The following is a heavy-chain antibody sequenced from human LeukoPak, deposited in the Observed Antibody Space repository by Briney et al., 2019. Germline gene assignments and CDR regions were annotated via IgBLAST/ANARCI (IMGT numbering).Heavy chain of an antibody. CDR3: AREVGHSSSYYGRFDP. D-gene: IGHD3-22*01. CDR2: VNPNNGVP. J-gene: IGHJ5*02. V-gene: IGHV1-2*06. CDR1: GYTFTGYY. Sequence: RASVKVSCKASGYTFTGYYVHWVRQAPGQGLEWMGRVNPNNGVPNYAQKFQGRVTMTRDTAISTFYMELSSLRSDDTAVYFCAREVGHSSSYYGRFDPWGQGTLVIVSS.